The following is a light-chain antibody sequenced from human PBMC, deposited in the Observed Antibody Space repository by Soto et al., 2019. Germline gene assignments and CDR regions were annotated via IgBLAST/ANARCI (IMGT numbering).Light chain of an antibody. CDR3: SSYTSDSSDV. Sequence: SALTQPASVSGSPGQSITISCTGTSSDVGLYDYVSWYQQHPGKAPQLMIYAVSNRPSGVSNRFSASKSGNTASLFISGLQAEDEAGYYCSSYTSDSSDVFGSGTKVTVL. V-gene: IGLV2-14*01. CDR2: AVS. CDR1: SSDVGLYDY. J-gene: IGLJ1*01.